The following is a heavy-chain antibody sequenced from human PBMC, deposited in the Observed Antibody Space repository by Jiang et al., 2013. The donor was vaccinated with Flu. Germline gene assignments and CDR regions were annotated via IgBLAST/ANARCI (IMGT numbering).Heavy chain of an antibody. CDR3: AHAVLNYYDSDGYPYFDY. V-gene: IGHV2-5*02. CDR1: GFSLASSGEA. D-gene: IGHD3-22*01. Sequence: KPTQTLTLTCTLSGFSLASSGEAVGWVRQPPGKALEWLAPIYWDDDKRYSPSLRSSLTITKDTSKNQVVLTMTDVDPVDSATYYCAHAVLNYYDSDGYPYFDYWGQGILVTVS. CDR2: IYWDDDK. J-gene: IGHJ4*02.